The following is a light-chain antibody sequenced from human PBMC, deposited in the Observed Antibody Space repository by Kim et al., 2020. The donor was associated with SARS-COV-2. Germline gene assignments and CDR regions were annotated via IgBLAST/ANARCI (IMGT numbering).Light chain of an antibody. CDR1: SSNIGAGYD. CDR2: GNS. CDR3: QSYDSSLSVDV. V-gene: IGLV1-40*01. Sequence: QSVLTQPPSVSGAPGQRVTISCTGSSSNIGAGYDVHWYQQLPGTAPKLLIYGNSNRPSGVPARFSCAKSGTSASLPIPGLQAEDEADYYCQSYDSSLSVDVFGGGTKLTV. J-gene: IGLJ2*01.